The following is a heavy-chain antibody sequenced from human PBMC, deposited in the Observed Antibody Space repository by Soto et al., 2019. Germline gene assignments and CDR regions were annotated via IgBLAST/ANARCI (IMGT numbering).Heavy chain of an antibody. CDR1: GYTFTSYG. CDR2: ISAYNGNT. D-gene: IGHD6-19*01. CDR3: AGDFALGLVDY. V-gene: IGHV1-18*01. J-gene: IGHJ4*02. Sequence: QVQLVQSGAEVKKPGASVKVSCKASGYTFTSYGISWVRQAPGQGLEWMGWISAYNGNTNYAQKVQGRVTMTTDTSKSTDCRERRNLRSDYTAVNSGAGDFALGLVDYWGQGTLVTVSS.